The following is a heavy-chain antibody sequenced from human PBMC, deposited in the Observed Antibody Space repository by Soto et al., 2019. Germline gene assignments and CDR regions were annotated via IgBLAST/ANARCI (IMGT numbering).Heavy chain of an antibody. J-gene: IGHJ5*01. CDR2: IFYDGSRK. Sequence: QVQLEESGGGGVQPGRSLKLSCAASGFTFTRYGMHWVRQAPGKGLAWPAVIFYDGSRKENAASLKGRLTISRHNCKNTLYRQMNRLRAEHAAVYYCLREESDNGGDWFDSWGQATLVTVSS. V-gene: IGHV3-33*01. D-gene: IGHD4-17*01. CDR3: LREESDNGGDWFDS. CDR1: GFTFTRYG.